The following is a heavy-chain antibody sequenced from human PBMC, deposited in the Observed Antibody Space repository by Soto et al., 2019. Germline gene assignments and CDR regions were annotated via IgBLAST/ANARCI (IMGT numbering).Heavy chain of an antibody. CDR2: ISGSGGST. Sequence: EVQLLESGGGLVQPGGSLRLSCAASGFTFSSYAMSWVRQAPGKGLEWVSAISGSGGSTYYADSVKGRFTISRDNSKNRLYLQMNSLRAEDTAVYYCAEDPSGWFGELTITPIDYWGQGTLVTVSS. D-gene: IGHD3-10*01. CDR1: GFTFSSYA. CDR3: AEDPSGWFGELTITPIDY. V-gene: IGHV3-23*01. J-gene: IGHJ4*02.